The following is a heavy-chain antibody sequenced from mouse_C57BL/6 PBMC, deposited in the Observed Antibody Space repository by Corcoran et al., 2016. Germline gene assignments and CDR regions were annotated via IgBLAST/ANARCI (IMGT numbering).Heavy chain of an antibody. J-gene: IGHJ4*01. CDR1: GYTFTTYG. CDR3: ARGAMDY. CDR2: INTYSGVP. V-gene: IGHV9-3*01. Sequence: QIQLVQSGPELKKPGETVKISCKASGYTFTTYGMSWVKQAPGKGLKWMGWINTYSGVPTYADDFKGRFAFSLETSASTASLQINNLKNEDTATYFCARGAMDYWGQGTSVTVSS.